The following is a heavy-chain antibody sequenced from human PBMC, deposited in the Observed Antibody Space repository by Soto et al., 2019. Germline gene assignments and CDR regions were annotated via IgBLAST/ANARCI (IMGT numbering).Heavy chain of an antibody. J-gene: IGHJ4*02. D-gene: IGHD6-6*01. CDR3: AGPATYSSSSGFDY. CDR2: MNPNSGNT. V-gene: IGHV1-8*01. Sequence: QVQLVQSGAEVKKPGASVKVSCKASGYTFTSYDINWVRQATGQGLEWMVWMNPNSGNTGYAQKFQGRVTMTRNTSISTAYMERSSLRSEDTAVYYCAGPATYSSSSGFDYWGQGTLVTVSS. CDR1: GYTFTSYD.